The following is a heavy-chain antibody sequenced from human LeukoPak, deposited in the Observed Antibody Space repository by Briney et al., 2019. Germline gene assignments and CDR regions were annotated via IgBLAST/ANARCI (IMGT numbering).Heavy chain of an antibody. V-gene: IGHV1-2*02. CDR2: INPNSGGT. CDR1: GYTFTGYY. CDR3: AREPYYDSSGYSAY. J-gene: IGHJ4*02. Sequence: AASVKVSCKASGYTFTGYYMHWVRQAPGQGLEWMGWINPNSGGTNYAQKFQGRVTMTRDTSISTAYMELSRLRSDDTAVCYCAREPYYDSSGYSAYWGQGTLVTVSS. D-gene: IGHD3-22*01.